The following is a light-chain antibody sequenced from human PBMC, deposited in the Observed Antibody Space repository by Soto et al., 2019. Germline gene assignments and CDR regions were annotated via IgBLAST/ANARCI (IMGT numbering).Light chain of an antibody. CDR1: QSVSSSY. J-gene: IGKJ1*01. CDR2: GAS. V-gene: IGKV3-20*01. CDR3: QQYDSSSWT. Sequence: EIVLTQSPGTLSLSAGERATLSCRASQSVSSSYLAWYQQRPGQAPRLLISGASRRATGIPDRFSGSGSGTEFTHTISRLESEDFAVYYCQQYDSSSWTFGQGTKVDIK.